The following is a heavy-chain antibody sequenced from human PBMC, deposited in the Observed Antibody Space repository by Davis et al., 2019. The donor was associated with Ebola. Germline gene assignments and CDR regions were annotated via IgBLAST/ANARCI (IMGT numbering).Heavy chain of an antibody. J-gene: IGHJ4*02. D-gene: IGHD6-13*01. CDR3: ARVSSAARVDY. V-gene: IGHV4-59*01. CDR1: GGSISSYY. CDR2: IYYSGST. Sequence: MPGGSLRLSCTVSGGSISSYYWSWIRQPPGKGLEWIGYIYYSGSTNYNPSLKSRVTISVDTSKNQFSLKLSSVTAADTAVYYCARVSSAARVDYWGQGTLVTVSS.